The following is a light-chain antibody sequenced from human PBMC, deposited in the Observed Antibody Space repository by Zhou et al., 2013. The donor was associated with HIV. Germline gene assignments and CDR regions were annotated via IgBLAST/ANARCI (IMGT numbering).Light chain of an antibody. V-gene: IGKV1-12*01. CDR2: AAS. J-gene: IGKJ4*01. CDR3: QQSDSTPLT. CDR1: QDIDTW. Sequence: DIQMTQSPSSVSASVGDRVTITCRASQDIDTWLAWYQQRPGKAPNLLIYAASSLQSGVPSRFSGSGSGTDFTLTISSLQPEDFAIYYCQQSDSTPLTFGGGTKVEIK.